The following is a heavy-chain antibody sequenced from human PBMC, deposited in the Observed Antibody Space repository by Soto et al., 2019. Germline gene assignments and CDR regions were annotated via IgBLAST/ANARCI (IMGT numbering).Heavy chain of an antibody. CDR3: STNWATSRD. V-gene: IGHV3-15*01. CDR2: IKSYANGGTT. Sequence: GGSLRLSCAASGFTFSYAWMNWARQAPGKGLEWVGRIKSYANGGTTDYAAPVKGRFTISRDDSRNTVYLQMNSLITEDTAVYYCSTNWATSRDWGQGTLVTVSS. J-gene: IGHJ4*02. CDR1: GFTFSYAW. D-gene: IGHD3-10*01.